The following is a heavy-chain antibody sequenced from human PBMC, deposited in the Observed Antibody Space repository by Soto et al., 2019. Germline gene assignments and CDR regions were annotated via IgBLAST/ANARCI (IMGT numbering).Heavy chain of an antibody. CDR3: ARSPTTSYAPLPSYYYYGMDV. Sequence: ASVKVSCNASGYTFTSYDINWVRQAPGQGLEWMGWMSPYSGNTDYAQKLQGRVTMTTDTSTSTAYMELRSLRSDDTAVYYCARSPTTSYAPLPSYYYYGMDVWGQGTTVTVSS. V-gene: IGHV1-18*01. D-gene: IGHD2-2*01. J-gene: IGHJ6*02. CDR1: GYTFTSYD. CDR2: MSPYSGNT.